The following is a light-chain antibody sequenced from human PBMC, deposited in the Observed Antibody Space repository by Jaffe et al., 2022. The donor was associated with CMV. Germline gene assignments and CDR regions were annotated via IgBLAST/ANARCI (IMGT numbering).Light chain of an antibody. CDR3: QQYNKWPSMYT. J-gene: IGKJ2*01. CDR1: QGIGFN. V-gene: IGKV3-15*01. CDR2: STS. Sequence: EILMTQSPVTLSVSPGDSATLSCRASQGIGFNLAWFQQKPGQAPRLLIYSTSTRATGIPARFSGSGSGTEFTLTISSLQSEDFAVYYCQQYNKWPSMYTFGQGTKLEIK.